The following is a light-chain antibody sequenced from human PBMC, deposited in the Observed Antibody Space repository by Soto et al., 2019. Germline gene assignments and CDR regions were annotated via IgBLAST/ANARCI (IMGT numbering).Light chain of an antibody. J-gene: IGLJ1*01. V-gene: IGLV2-23*01. Sequence: QSVLAQPASVSGSPGQSITISCTGTSSDVGSYNLVSWYQQHPGKAPKLIIYEGTKRPSGVSNRFSGSKSDNTASLTISGLQADDEADYYCCSYAGSSIPYVFGTGTKVTAL. CDR3: CSYAGSSIPYV. CDR1: SSDVGSYNL. CDR2: EGT.